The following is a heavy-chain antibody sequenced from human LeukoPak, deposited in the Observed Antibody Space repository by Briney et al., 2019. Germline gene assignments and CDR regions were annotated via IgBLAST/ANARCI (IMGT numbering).Heavy chain of an antibody. J-gene: IGHJ4*01. Sequence: GGSLRLPCAASGFIFSHHGMHWVRQAPGKGLEWVAVIWSDGTNRFYVDSVKGRFTISRDNSQSTVFLQMNSLRVNDTAIYYCARDAQRGFDYSNSLKYWGHGTLVTVSS. V-gene: IGHV3-33*01. CDR2: IWSDGTNR. D-gene: IGHD4-11*01. CDR1: GFIFSHHG. CDR3: ARDAQRGFDYSNSLKY.